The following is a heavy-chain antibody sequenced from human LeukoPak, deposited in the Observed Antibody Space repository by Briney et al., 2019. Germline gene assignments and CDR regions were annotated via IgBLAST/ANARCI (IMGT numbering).Heavy chain of an antibody. CDR3: AKSPADSGANAFDI. D-gene: IGHD3-10*01. Sequence: PGGSLRLSCAGSGFTFCSYTVSWVRQAPGKGLEWVSSLSGSGGATYYADSVKGRVTISRDNSKNTLYLQMSSLRAEDTAVYYCAKSPADSGANAFDIWGRGTVVTVSS. CDR1: GFTFCSYT. CDR2: LSGSGGAT. V-gene: IGHV3-23*01. J-gene: IGHJ3*02.